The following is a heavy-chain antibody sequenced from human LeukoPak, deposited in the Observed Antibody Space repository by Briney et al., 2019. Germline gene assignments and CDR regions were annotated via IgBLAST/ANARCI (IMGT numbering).Heavy chain of an antibody. Sequence: SETLSLTCTVSGDSISSHYWSWIRQPPGKGLEWIGYIYNSGSTNYNPSLKSRVTISVDTSKNQFSLNLSSVTAADTAVYYCARGHYYDSSGDYWGPGTLVTVSS. CDR3: ARGHYYDSSGDY. CDR1: GDSISSHY. D-gene: IGHD3-22*01. CDR2: IYNSGST. V-gene: IGHV4-59*11. J-gene: IGHJ4*02.